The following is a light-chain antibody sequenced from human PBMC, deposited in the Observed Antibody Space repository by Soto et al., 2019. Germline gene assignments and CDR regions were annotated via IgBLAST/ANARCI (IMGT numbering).Light chain of an antibody. V-gene: IGLV4-69*01. Sequence: HLVLTQSPSASASLGASVKLTCTLSSGHSSYAIAWHQQQPEKGPRYLMKLNSDGSHSKGDGIPDRFSGSSSGAERYLTISSLQSEDEADYYCQTWGTGMGVFGGGTKLTVL. J-gene: IGLJ2*01. CDR1: SGHSSYA. CDR2: LNSDGSH. CDR3: QTWGTGMGV.